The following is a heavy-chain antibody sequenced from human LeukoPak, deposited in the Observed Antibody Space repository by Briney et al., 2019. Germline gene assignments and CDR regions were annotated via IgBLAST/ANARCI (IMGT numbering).Heavy chain of an antibody. V-gene: IGHV3-66*01. J-gene: IGHJ5*01. D-gene: IGHD3-22*01. CDR1: GFTVSSSY. CDR3: ARDDYYDSSGPPDS. CDR2: IHSGGAT. Sequence: GRSLRLSCAASGFTVSSSYMSWVRQAPGKGLEWVSVIHSGGATYYADSVKGRFTVSRDNSKNTLYLQMNSLRAEDTAVYYCARDDYYDSSGPPDSWGQGTLVTVSS.